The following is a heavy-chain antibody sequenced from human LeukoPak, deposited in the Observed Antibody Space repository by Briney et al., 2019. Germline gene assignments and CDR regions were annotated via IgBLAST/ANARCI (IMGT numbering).Heavy chain of an antibody. J-gene: IGHJ4*02. Sequence: ASVKVSCKASGYTFTGYYMHWVRQAPEEGLEWMGWINPNSGGTNYAQKFQGRVTMTRDTSISTAYMELSRLRSDDTAVYYCARHYYDSSGYYLSEPFDYWGQGTLVTVSS. CDR2: INPNSGGT. V-gene: IGHV1-2*02. D-gene: IGHD3-22*01. CDR1: GYTFTGYY. CDR3: ARHYYDSSGYYLSEPFDY.